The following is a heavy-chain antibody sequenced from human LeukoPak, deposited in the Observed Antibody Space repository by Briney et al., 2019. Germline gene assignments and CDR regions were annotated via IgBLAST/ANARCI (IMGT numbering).Heavy chain of an antibody. Sequence: SETLYLTCTDSGGSISSYFWSWIRQPPGKGLEWIGYIYYSGSTNYNPSLKSRVTISVDTSKNQFSLKLSSVTAADTAVYYCARDRYCSSTSCPDYYYYYYMDVWGKGTTVTVSS. CDR1: GGSISSYF. CDR2: IYYSGST. J-gene: IGHJ6*03. CDR3: ARDRYCSSTSCPDYYYYYYMDV. D-gene: IGHD2-2*01. V-gene: IGHV4-59*01.